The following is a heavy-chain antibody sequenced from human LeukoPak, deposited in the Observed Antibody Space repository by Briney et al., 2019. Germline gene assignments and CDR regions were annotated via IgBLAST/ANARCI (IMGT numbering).Heavy chain of an antibody. D-gene: IGHD3-10*01. Sequence: GGSLRLSCAASGFTFSSYGMHWVRQAPGKGLEWVAVIWYDGSNKYYADSVKGRFTISRDNSKNTPYLQMNSLRAEDTAVYYCARASYGSESPGPFYYGVDVWGQGTTVTVSS. CDR1: GFTFSSYG. CDR2: IWYDGSNK. CDR3: ARASYGSESPGPFYYGVDV. V-gene: IGHV3-33*01. J-gene: IGHJ6*02.